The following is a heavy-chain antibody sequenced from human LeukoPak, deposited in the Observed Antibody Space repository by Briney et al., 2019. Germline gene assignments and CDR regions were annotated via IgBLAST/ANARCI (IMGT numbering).Heavy chain of an antibody. Sequence: PGGSLRLSCAASGFTLSSYGMHWVRQAPGKGLEWVAVIWYEGSNKYYADSVRGRFTISRDNSKNTLYLQMNRLRAEDTAVYYCAREGYCSGGSCYPQDYWGQGTLVTVSS. V-gene: IGHV3-33*01. D-gene: IGHD2-15*01. J-gene: IGHJ4*02. CDR2: IWYEGSNK. CDR3: AREGYCSGGSCYPQDY. CDR1: GFTLSSYG.